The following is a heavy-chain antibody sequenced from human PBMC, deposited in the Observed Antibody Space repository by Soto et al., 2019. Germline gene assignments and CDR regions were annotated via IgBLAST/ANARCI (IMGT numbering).Heavy chain of an antibody. Sequence: QVQLQESGPGLVKPSQTLSLTCTVSGGSISSGGYYWSWIRQHPGKGLEWIGYIYYSGSTYYNPSLKSRVTISVDASKNQFSLKLSSVTAADTAVYYCARGGGMITFGASGYFQHWGQGTLVTVSS. CDR3: ARGGGMITFGASGYFQH. V-gene: IGHV4-31*03. CDR1: GGSISSGGYY. CDR2: IYYSGST. J-gene: IGHJ1*01. D-gene: IGHD3-16*01.